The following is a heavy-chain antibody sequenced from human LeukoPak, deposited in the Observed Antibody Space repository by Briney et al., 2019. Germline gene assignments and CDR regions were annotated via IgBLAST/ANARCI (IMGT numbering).Heavy chain of an antibody. Sequence: GGSLRLSCAASGFTVSSNYMSWVRQAPGKGLEWVSAISGSGGSTYYADSVKGRFTISRDNSKNTLYLQMNSLRAEDTAVYYCARGLDCYDSSGLWGQGTLVTVSS. CDR2: ISGSGGST. V-gene: IGHV3-23*01. CDR1: GFTVSSNY. CDR3: ARGLDCYDSSGL. J-gene: IGHJ4*02. D-gene: IGHD3-22*01.